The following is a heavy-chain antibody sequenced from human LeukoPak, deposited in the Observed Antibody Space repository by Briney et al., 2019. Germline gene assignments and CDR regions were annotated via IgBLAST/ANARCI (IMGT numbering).Heavy chain of an antibody. D-gene: IGHD4-23*01. J-gene: IGHJ3*02. V-gene: IGHV3-66*01. Sequence: GGSLGLPGAAPDFTFTGNALSGSGQAPGRGLGGASVIYSGGSTYYADSVKGRFTISRDNSKNTLYLQMNSLRAEDTAVYYCARGPTVVNDAFDIWGQGTMVTVSS. CDR2: IYSGGST. CDR1: DFTFTGNA. CDR3: ARGPTVVNDAFDI.